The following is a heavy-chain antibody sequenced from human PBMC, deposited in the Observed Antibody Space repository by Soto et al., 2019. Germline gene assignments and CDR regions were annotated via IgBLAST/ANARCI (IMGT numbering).Heavy chain of an antibody. D-gene: IGHD6-6*01. CDR1: GFTFSSYA. Sequence: PGGSLRLSCAASGFTFSSYAMSWVRQAPGKGLEWVSAISGSGGSTYYADSVKGRFTISRDNSKNTLYLQMNSLRAEDTAVYYCAKTGSSSSRYYYYMDVWGKGTTVTVSS. V-gene: IGHV3-23*01. CDR3: AKTGSSSSRYYYYMDV. CDR2: ISGSGGST. J-gene: IGHJ6*03.